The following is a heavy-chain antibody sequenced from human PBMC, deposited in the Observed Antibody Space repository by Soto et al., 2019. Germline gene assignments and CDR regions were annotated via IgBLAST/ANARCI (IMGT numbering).Heavy chain of an antibody. D-gene: IGHD6-6*01. Sequence: GGSLRLSCAASGFTFSSYAMHWVRQAPGKGLEWVAVISYDGSNKYYADSVKGRFTISRDNSKNTLYLQMNSLRAEDTAVYYCARGYSSSWYYYYGMDVWGQGTTVTVSS. V-gene: IGHV3-30-3*01. CDR1: GFTFSSYA. J-gene: IGHJ6*02. CDR3: ARGYSSSWYYYYGMDV. CDR2: ISYDGSNK.